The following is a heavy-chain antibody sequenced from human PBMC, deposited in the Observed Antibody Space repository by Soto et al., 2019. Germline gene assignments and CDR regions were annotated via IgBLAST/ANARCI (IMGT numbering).Heavy chain of an antibody. D-gene: IGHD1-26*01. CDR3: ARAPEWAEAGYYFDY. CDR1: GGSISSGDYY. V-gene: IGHV4-30-4*01. Sequence: SETLSLTCTVSGGSISSGDYYWSWIRQPPGKGLEWIGYIYYSGSTYYNPSLKSRVTISVDTSKNQFSLKLSSVTAADTAVYYCARAPEWAEAGYYFDYWGQGTLVTVSS. CDR2: IYYSGST. J-gene: IGHJ4*02.